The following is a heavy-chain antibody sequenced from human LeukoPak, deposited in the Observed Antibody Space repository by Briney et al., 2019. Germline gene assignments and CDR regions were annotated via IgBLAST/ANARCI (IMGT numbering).Heavy chain of an antibody. CDR2: ISGSGGST. Sequence: GGSLRLSCAASGFTFSSYAMSWVRQAPGKGLEWVSTISGSGGSTYYADSVKGRFTISKDNAKNTVYLQMSSLRAEDTAVYYCVSFYETYWGRGTLVTVSS. D-gene: IGHD2/OR15-2a*01. V-gene: IGHV3-23*01. CDR1: GFTFSSYA. J-gene: IGHJ4*02. CDR3: VSFYETY.